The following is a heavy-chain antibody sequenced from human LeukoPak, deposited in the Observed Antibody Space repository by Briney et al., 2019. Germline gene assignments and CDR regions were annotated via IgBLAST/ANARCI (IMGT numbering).Heavy chain of an antibody. CDR1: GGSINSGTYY. Sequence: SETLSLTCTVSGGSINSGTYYWGWVRQPPGKGLEWIGTIYYSGNTYYNPSLRSRVTISIDTSKNQFSLKLSSVTAADTAVYYCARYTPKKMLNGLRTFDIWGQGTMVTVSS. CDR3: ARYTPKKMLNGLRTFDI. J-gene: IGHJ3*02. CDR2: IYYSGNT. V-gene: IGHV4-39*07. D-gene: IGHD5-12*01.